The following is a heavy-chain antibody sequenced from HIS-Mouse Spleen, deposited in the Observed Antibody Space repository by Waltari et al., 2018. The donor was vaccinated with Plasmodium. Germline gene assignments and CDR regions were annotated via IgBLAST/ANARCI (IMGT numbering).Heavy chain of an antibody. CDR2: INQSGST. CDR3: ARAYYDFWSGYRFDY. CDR1: GGSFSGSY. J-gene: IGHJ4*02. Sequence: QVQLQQWGAGLLKPSETLSLTCAVYGGSFSGSYWSWIRQPPVKGLEWLGEINQSGSTNHNPSRKSRVTISVDTSKNQFSLKLRSVTAADTAMYYCARAYYDFWSGYRFDYWGQGTLVTVSS. D-gene: IGHD3-3*01. V-gene: IGHV4-34*01.